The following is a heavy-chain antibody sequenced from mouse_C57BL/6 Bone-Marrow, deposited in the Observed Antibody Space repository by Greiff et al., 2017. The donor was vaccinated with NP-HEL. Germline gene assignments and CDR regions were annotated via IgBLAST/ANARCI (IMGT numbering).Heavy chain of an antibody. Sequence: QVQLQQSGAELVRPGTSVKVSCKASGYAFTNYLIEWVKQRPGQGLEWIGVINPGSGGTNYNEKFKGKATLTADKSSSTAYMQLSSLTSEDSAVDFCALGYDYTWFAYWGQGTLVTVSA. D-gene: IGHD2-4*01. CDR3: ALGYDYTWFAY. CDR1: GYAFTNYL. CDR2: INPGSGGT. J-gene: IGHJ3*01. V-gene: IGHV1-54*01.